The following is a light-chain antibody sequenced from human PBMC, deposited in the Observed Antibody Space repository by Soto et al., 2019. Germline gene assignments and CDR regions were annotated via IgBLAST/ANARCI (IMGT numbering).Light chain of an antibody. CDR2: GAS. V-gene: IGKV3-15*01. Sequence: EIVMTQSPATLSVSPGERATLSCRASQSVSSNLAWYQQKPGQAPRLLIYGASTRATGIPVRFSGSGSGTEFTLTISSQQSEDFAVYYCQHYNNWPYTFGQGTKLEIK. CDR3: QHYNNWPYT. J-gene: IGKJ2*01. CDR1: QSVSSN.